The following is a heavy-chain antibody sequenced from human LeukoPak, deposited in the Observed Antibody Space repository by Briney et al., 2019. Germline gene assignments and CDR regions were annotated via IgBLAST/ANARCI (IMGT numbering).Heavy chain of an antibody. CDR3: AKDLGYYYDSSGYYPRGMDV. D-gene: IGHD3-22*01. V-gene: IGHV3-30*18. CDR1: GFTFSSYG. CDR2: ISYDGSNK. J-gene: IGHJ6*02. Sequence: GRSLRLSCAASGFTFSSYGMHWVRQAPGKGLEWVAVISYDGSNKYYADSVKGRFTISRDNSKNTLYLQMNSLRAEDTAVYYCAKDLGYYYDSSGYYPRGMDVWGQGTTVTVSS.